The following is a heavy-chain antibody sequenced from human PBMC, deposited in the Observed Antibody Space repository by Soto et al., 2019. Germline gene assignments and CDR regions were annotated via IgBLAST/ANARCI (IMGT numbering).Heavy chain of an antibody. CDR2: ISSSSSTI. D-gene: IGHD3-10*02. Sequence: EVQLVESGGGLVQPGGSLRLSCAASGFTFSSYSMNWVRQAPGKGLEWVSYISSSSSTIYYADSVKGRFTISRDNAKNSLYLQMNSLRDEDTAVYYCAAVRGVPDYYYYGMDVWGQGTTVTVSS. V-gene: IGHV3-48*02. CDR1: GFTFSSYS. CDR3: AAVRGVPDYYYYGMDV. J-gene: IGHJ6*02.